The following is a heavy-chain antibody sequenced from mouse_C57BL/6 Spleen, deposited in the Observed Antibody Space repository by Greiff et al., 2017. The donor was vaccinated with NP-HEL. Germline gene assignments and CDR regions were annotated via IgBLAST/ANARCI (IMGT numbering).Heavy chain of an antibody. D-gene: IGHD1-1*01. CDR3: ARKTYYGSSWYFDV. CDR1: GFTFSDYG. J-gene: IGHJ1*03. V-gene: IGHV5-17*01. Sequence: EVMLVESGGGLVKPGGSLKLSCAASGFTFSDYGMHWVRQAPEKGLEWVAYISSGSSTIYYADTVKGRFTISRDNAKNTLFLQMTSLRSEDTAMYYCARKTYYGSSWYFDVWGTRTTVTVSS. CDR2: ISSGSSTI.